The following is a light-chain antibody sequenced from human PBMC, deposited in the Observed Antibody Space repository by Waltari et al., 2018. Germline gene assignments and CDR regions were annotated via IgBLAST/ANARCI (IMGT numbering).Light chain of an antibody. J-gene: IGLJ2*01. CDR3: QSGDNSGTNRVL. CDR2: KDR. V-gene: IGLV3-25*03. Sequence: SHELTQPPSVSVSPGQTARIPCSGDALPKQYVYWYQQKSGQAPILVMYKDRERPSGIPERFSGSSSGTTVTLTISGVQAEDEADYHCQSGDNSGTNRVLFGGGTKLTVL. CDR1: ALPKQY.